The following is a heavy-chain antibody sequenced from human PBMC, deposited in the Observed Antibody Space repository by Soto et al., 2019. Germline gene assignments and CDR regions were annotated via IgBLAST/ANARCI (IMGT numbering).Heavy chain of an antibody. CDR3: ARGGQDFWSGPFDY. CDR1: GGSISSYY. J-gene: IGHJ4*02. Sequence: SETLSLTCTVSGGSISSYYCNWIRQPAGKGLEWIGRIDTSGSTNYNPSLKSRVTMSVDTSKQEFSLKLSSVTAADTALYYCARGGQDFWSGPFDYWGRGALVTVSS. D-gene: IGHD3-3*01. CDR2: IDTSGST. V-gene: IGHV4-4*07.